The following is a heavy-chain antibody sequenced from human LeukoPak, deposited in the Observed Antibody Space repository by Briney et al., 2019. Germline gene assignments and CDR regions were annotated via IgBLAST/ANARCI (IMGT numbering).Heavy chain of an antibody. CDR3: ARAVYSSGWPLH. CDR1: GCSISNNFY. D-gene: IGHD6-19*01. J-gene: IGHJ4*02. Sequence: SETLSLTCTVSGCSISNNFYWAWIRQSPGKGLEWIVSINHSWSTYYNPSLKSRVTISVDTSKNQFSLKLTSVTAADTAVYFCARAVYSSGWPLHWGQGTLVTVSS. CDR2: INHSWST. V-gene: IGHV4-38-2*02.